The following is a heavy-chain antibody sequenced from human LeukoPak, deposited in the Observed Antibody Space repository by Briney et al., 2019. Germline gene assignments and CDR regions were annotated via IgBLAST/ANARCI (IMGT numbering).Heavy chain of an antibody. D-gene: IGHD6-13*01. Sequence: GGSLRLSCAASGFTFSNYWMSWVRQAPGKGLEWVANVKQDGNEKYYVDSVKGRFTISRDNAKNSLYLQMNSLRAEDTALYYCGSSLAAYYMDVWGKGTTVTVSS. CDR3: GSSLAAYYMDV. CDR2: VKQDGNEK. V-gene: IGHV3-7*01. J-gene: IGHJ6*03. CDR1: GFTFSNYW.